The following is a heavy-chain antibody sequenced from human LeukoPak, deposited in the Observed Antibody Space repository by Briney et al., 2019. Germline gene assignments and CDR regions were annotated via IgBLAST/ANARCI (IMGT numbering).Heavy chain of an antibody. CDR1: GFTFSDYY. J-gene: IGHJ4*02. CDR3: AKRHLYCGGDCYDY. Sequence: TGGSLRLSCAASGFTFSDYYMSWIRQAPGKGLEWVSYISSSGSTIYYADSVKGRFTISRDNAKNSLYLQMNSLRAEDTAVYYCAKRHLYCGGDCYDYWGQGTLVTVSS. CDR2: ISSSGSTI. D-gene: IGHD2-21*02. V-gene: IGHV3-11*01.